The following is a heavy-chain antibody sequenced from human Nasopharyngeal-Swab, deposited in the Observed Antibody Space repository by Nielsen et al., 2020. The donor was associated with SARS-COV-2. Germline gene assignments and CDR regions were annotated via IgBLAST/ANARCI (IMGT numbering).Heavy chain of an antibody. Sequence: GSLRLSCVASAFTFSSDAMSWVRQAPGKGLVWVSTLTNYGRHTYHADSLEGRFTISRDNSRNTLYLQMSNLRPEDTAVYYCVKHTGNFYGSSDFWGQGTLVTVSS. D-gene: IGHD3-10*01. J-gene: IGHJ4*02. CDR1: AFTFSSDA. V-gene: IGHV3-23*01. CDR2: LTNYGRHT. CDR3: VKHTGNFYGSSDF.